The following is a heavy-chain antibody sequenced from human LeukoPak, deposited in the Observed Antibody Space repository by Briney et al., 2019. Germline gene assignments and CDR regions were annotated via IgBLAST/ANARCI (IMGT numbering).Heavy chain of an antibody. D-gene: IGHD6-25*01. CDR1: GGSISSYY. Sequence: PSETLSLTCTVSGGSISSYYWSWIRQPPGKGLEWIANIYHTGSTNYNPSLSSRVTISIDTAKNQFSRKLTSVTAADTAVYYCARRGRNSSGWQDYLWGQGTLVTVSS. V-gene: IGHV4-59*01. J-gene: IGHJ4*02. CDR2: IYHTGST. CDR3: ARRGRNSSGWQDYL.